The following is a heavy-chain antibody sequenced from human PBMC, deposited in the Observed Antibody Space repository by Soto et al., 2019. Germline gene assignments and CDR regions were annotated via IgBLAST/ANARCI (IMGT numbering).Heavy chain of an antibody. J-gene: IGHJ4*02. Sequence: GGSLRLSCAASGFTFSSYAMSWVRQAPGKGLERVSAISGSGGSTYYADSVKGRFTISRDNSKNTLYLQMNSLRAEDTAVYYCAKKDVVVVPAATYYFDYWGQGTLVTVSS. CDR1: GFTFSSYA. D-gene: IGHD2-2*01. CDR2: ISGSGGST. CDR3: AKKDVVVVPAATYYFDY. V-gene: IGHV3-23*01.